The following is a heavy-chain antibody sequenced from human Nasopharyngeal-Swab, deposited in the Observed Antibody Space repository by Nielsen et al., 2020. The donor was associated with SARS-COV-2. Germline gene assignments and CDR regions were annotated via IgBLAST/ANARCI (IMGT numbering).Heavy chain of an antibody. CDR3: VGSGSYYGGAFDI. CDR1: GVIFSKYW. Sequence: GESPKISCVASGVIFSKYWMHWVRQAPGKGLVWVSRINSDGSSTSYADSVKGRFTISRDNAKNTLYLQMNSLRAEDTAVYYCVGSGSYYGGAFDIWGQGTMVTVSS. D-gene: IGHD1-26*01. CDR2: INSDGSST. J-gene: IGHJ3*02. V-gene: IGHV3-74*01.